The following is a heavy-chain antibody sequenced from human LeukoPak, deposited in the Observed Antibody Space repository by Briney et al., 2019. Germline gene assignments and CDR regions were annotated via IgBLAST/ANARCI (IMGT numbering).Heavy chain of an antibody. CDR3: ARGSPLGY. CDR2: IYYSGST. J-gene: IGHJ4*02. CDR1: GGSISSSSYY. Sequence: SETLCLTCTVSGGSISSSSYYWGWIRQPPGKGLEWIGRIYYSGSTYYNPSLKSRVTISVDKSKNQFSLKLSSVTAADTAVYYCARGSPLGYWGQGTLVTVSS. D-gene: IGHD3-16*01. V-gene: IGHV4-39*07.